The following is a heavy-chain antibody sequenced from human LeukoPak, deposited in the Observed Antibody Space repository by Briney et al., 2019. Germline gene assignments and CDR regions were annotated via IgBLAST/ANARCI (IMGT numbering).Heavy chain of an antibody. CDR3: ARHCNYYDSSGYNYYFDY. V-gene: IGHV4-34*01. J-gene: IGHJ4*02. CDR2: INHSGST. Sequence: SETLSLTCAVYGGSFSGYYWSWIRQPPGKGLEWIGEINHSGSTNYNPSLKSRVTISVDTSKNQFSLKLSSVTAADTAVYYCARHCNYYDSSGYNYYFDYWGQGTLVTVSS. D-gene: IGHD3-22*01. CDR1: GGSFSGYY.